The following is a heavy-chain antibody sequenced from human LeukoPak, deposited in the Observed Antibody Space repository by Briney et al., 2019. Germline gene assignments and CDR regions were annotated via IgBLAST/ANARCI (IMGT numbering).Heavy chain of an antibody. CDR2: INHSGST. CDR3: ARVAAAGLSNWFDP. J-gene: IGHJ5*02. Sequence: SESLSLTCAVYGGSFSGYDWSWIRLPPGKGLEWIGEINHSGSTNYNPSLKSRVTISVDTSKNQFSLKLSSVTAADTAVYYCARVAAAGLSNWFDPWGQGTLVTVSS. V-gene: IGHV4-34*01. D-gene: IGHD6-13*01. CDR1: GGSFSGYD.